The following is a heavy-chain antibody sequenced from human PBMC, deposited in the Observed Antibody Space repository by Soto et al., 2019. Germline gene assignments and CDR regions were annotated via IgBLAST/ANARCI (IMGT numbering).Heavy chain of an antibody. V-gene: IGHV3-74*03. J-gene: IGHJ4*02. D-gene: IGHD2-2*01. CDR2: ISSDGSII. CDR3: VRDGVSVVPFDY. CDR1: GFTFGNYW. Sequence: EVELVESGGGLVQPGGSLRLSCAASGFTFGNYWMHWVRQAPGKGLVWVSRISSDGSIITYADSVKGRFTISRDNAENTLHLQMHSLRADDTAVYYCVRDGVSVVPFDYWGQGTLVAVSS.